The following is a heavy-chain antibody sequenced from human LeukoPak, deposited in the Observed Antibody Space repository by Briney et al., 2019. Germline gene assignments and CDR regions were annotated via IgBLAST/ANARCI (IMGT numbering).Heavy chain of an antibody. CDR2: ISYDGSNK. Sequence: PGGSLRLSCAASGFTFSSYAMRWVRQAPGKGLEWVAVISYDGSNKYYADSVKGRFTISRDNSKNTLYLQMNSLRAEDTAVYYCARGSRYPLEIFDYWGQGTLVTVSS. CDR1: GFTFSSYA. CDR3: ARGSRYPLEIFDY. V-gene: IGHV3-30-3*01. J-gene: IGHJ4*02. D-gene: IGHD1-26*01.